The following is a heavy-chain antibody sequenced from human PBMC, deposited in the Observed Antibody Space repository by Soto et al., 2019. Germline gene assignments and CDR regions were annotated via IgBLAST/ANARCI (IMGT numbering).Heavy chain of an antibody. Sequence: EVQLLESGGGLVQPGGSLRLSCAASGFTFNNYAMTWVRQAPGKGLEGVSAISGGGDTTSYADSVKGRFTVSRDGSKNTLYLQMSSLRAEDTALYYCAKGRGGSGSLPPRVDFWGQGTLVTVSS. CDR1: GFTFNNYA. CDR3: AKGRGGSGSLPPRVDF. D-gene: IGHD3-10*01. J-gene: IGHJ4*02. CDR2: ISGGGDTT. V-gene: IGHV3-23*01.